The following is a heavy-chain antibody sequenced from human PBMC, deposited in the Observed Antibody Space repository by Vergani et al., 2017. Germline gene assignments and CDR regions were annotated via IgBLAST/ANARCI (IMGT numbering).Heavy chain of an antibody. Sequence: EVQLVESGGGLVKRGRSLRLPCAASGFSFGDYAMTWVRQAPGKGLEWVAFIRNKAYGGTTEYAASVKGRFTISRDDSKRLAYLQLSGLKTEDTAVYFCSRGRGYSFGYSDYWGQGTLVTVSS. CDR2: IRNKAYGGTT. CDR1: GFSFGDYA. CDR3: SRGRGYSFGYSDY. V-gene: IGHV3-49*04. J-gene: IGHJ4*02. D-gene: IGHD5-18*01.